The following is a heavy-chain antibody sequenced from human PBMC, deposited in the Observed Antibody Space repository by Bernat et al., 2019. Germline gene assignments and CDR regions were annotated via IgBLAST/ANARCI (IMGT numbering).Heavy chain of an antibody. D-gene: IGHD6-13*01. V-gene: IGHV1-2*04. CDR2: INPNSGGT. J-gene: IGHJ6*02. CDR3: ARDWGSSWYKGDGMDV. Sequence: QVQLVRSGAEVKKPGASVKVSCKASGYTFTGYYMHWVRQAPGQGLEWMGWINPNSGGTNYAQKFQGWVTMTRDTSISTAYMELSRLRSDDTAVYYCARDWGSSWYKGDGMDVWGQGTTVTVSS. CDR1: GYTFTGYY.